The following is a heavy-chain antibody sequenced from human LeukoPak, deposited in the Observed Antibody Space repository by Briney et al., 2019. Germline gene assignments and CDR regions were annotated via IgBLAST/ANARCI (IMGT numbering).Heavy chain of an antibody. J-gene: IGHJ4*02. Sequence: GGSLRLSCAASGLTFSGSWMSWVRQAPGQGLEWVALIDRDGGEKYYGDSVKGRFTISRDNTKNSLYLQMNSLIPEDTAVYYCAKSGTYFDFDHLGQGNLVTVTS. CDR2: IDRDGGEK. V-gene: IGHV3-7*01. D-gene: IGHD2-21*01. CDR1: GLTFSGSW. CDR3: AKSGTYFDFDH.